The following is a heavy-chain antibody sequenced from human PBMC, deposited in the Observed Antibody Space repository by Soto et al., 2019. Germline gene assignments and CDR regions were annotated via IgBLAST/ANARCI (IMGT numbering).Heavy chain of an antibody. CDR2: IIPIFGTE. V-gene: IGHV1-69*12. CDR3: ARDRSYYYSGSYYFDY. D-gene: IGHD1-26*01. CDR1: GGTFSSYA. Sequence: QVQLVQSGAEVKKPGSSVKVSCKASGGTFSSYAISWVRQAPGQGLEWMGGIIPIFGTENYAQKFQGRVTITADESTSTAYMELSSLRSEDTAVYYCARDRSYYYSGSYYFDYWGQGTLVTVSS. J-gene: IGHJ4*02.